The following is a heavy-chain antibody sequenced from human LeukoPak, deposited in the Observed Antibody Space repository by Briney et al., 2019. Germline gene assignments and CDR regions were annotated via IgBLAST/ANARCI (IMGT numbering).Heavy chain of an antibody. CDR1: GFTFSNYA. CDR2: IIGSGSST. D-gene: IGHD3-22*01. V-gene: IGHV3-23*01. J-gene: IGHJ4*02. CDR3: AKPPPYYYDSSGYGGLYYFDY. Sequence: GGSLRLSCAASGFTFSNYAMSWVRQAPGKGLEWVSGIIGSGSSTYYADSVKGRVTISRDNSKNTLYLQMNSLRAEDTAVYYCAKPPPYYYDSSGYGGLYYFDYWGQGTLVTVSS.